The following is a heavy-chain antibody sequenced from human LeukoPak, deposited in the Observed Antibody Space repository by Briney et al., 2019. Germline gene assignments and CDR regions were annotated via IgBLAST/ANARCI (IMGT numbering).Heavy chain of an antibody. CDR3: ARRVAGHGCFDL. D-gene: IGHD6-19*01. Sequence: SETLSLTCTVSADSITSYFWSWIRQPPGKGLEWIGYIYYSGSTIYNPSLKSRGTISVDTSKNQCSLNLSSVTAADTAVYYCARRVAGHGCFDLWGRGTLVTVSS. J-gene: IGHJ2*01. V-gene: IGHV4-59*01. CDR2: IYYSGST. CDR1: ADSITSYF.